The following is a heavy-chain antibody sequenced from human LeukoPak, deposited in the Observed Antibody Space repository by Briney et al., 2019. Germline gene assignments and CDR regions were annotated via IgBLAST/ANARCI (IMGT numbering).Heavy chain of an antibody. V-gene: IGHV3-7*04. J-gene: IGHJ4*02. CDR3: TTENWYVFEN. Sequence: GGSLRLSCAASGFTFSSHWMAWVRQAPGKGLEWVATITLDGSDSYYVDSVKGRFTVSRDNAKNSLYLQMNSLRVEDTAVFYCTTENWYVFENWGQGSLVTVSS. CDR1: GFTFSSHW. CDR2: ITLDGSDS. D-gene: IGHD1-1*01.